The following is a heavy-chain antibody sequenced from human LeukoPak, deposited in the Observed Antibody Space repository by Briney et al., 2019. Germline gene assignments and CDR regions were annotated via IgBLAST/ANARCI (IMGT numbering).Heavy chain of an antibody. CDR2: ISYDGGNK. CDR3: AKVYYYDSSGYYMDV. CDR1: GFTFSSYG. Sequence: GGSLRLSCAASGFTFSSYGMHWVRQAPGKGLEWVAVISYDGGNKYYADSVKGRFTISRDNSKNTLYLQMNSLRAEDTAVYYCAKVYYYDSSGYYMDVWGKGTTVTVSS. J-gene: IGHJ6*03. V-gene: IGHV3-30*18. D-gene: IGHD3-22*01.